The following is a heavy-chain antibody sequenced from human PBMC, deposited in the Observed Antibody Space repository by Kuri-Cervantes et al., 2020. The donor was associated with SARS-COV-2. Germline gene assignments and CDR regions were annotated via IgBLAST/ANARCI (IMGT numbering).Heavy chain of an antibody. V-gene: IGHV3-23*01. CDR3: ARESWAWLQLFDAFDI. CDR2: ISGSGGST. D-gene: IGHD5-24*01. CDR1: GFTFSSYA. Sequence: GGSLRLSCAASGFTFSSYAMSWVRQAPGKGLEWVSAISGSGGSTYYADSVKGRFTISRDNSKNTLYLQMNSLRAEDTAVYYCARESWAWLQLFDAFDIWGQGTMVTVSS. J-gene: IGHJ3*02.